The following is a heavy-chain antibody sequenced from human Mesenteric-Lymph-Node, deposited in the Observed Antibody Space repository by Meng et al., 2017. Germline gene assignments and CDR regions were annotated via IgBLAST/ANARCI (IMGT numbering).Heavy chain of an antibody. V-gene: IGHV3-74*01. CDR1: GFAFSKFW. J-gene: IGHJ6*02. Sequence: GESLKISCEASGFAFSKFWMSWVRQAPGKGLVWVSRINSDGSSTSYADSVKGRFTISRDNAKNTLYLQMNSLRAEDTAVYYCARDTSYYDFWSGYYEYYGMDVWGQGTTVTVSS. CDR2: INSDGSST. CDR3: ARDTSYYDFWSGYYEYYGMDV. D-gene: IGHD3-3*01.